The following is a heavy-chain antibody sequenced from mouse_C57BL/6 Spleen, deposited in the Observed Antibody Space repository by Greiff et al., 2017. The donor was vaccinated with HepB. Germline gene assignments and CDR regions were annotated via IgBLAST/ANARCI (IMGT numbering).Heavy chain of an antibody. D-gene: IGHD1-1*01. CDR1: GYTFTSYW. Sequence: QVQLQQSGAELVKPGASVKLSCKASGYTFTSYWMQWVKQRPGQGLEWIGEIDPSDSYTNYNQKFKGKATLTVDTSSSTAYMQLSSLTSEDSAVYYCARGGTTVVDYYAMVYWGQGTSVTVSS. CDR3: ARGGTTVVDYYAMVY. CDR2: IDPSDSYT. V-gene: IGHV1-50*01. J-gene: IGHJ4*01.